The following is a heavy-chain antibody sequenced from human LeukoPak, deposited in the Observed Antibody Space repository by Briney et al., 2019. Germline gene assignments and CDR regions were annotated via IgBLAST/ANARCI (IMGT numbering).Heavy chain of an antibody. D-gene: IGHD5-18*01. CDR2: ISGRGGST. CDR1: GFTFSNYA. J-gene: IGHJ6*02. CDR3: AKGTWNTANHLTMDV. V-gene: IGHV3-23*01. Sequence: GESLRLSCVASGFTFSNYAMSWVRQAPGKGLEWVSGISGRGGSTYCADSVRGRVTISRDNSKDTLFLQMNNLGGADTAVYYRAKGTWNTANHLTMDVWGQGTTVTVSS.